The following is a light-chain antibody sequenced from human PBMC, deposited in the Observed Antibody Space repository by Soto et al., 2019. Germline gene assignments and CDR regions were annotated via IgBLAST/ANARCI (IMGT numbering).Light chain of an antibody. CDR3: QQYNNWPTWT. CDR1: QRISRN. V-gene: IGKV3-15*01. J-gene: IGKJ1*01. CDR2: DAS. Sequence: DIVITQSPATLSVYTGESATLSCRASQRISRNLAWYQQKPGQAPRLLIYDASTRATAIPARFSGSGSETEFTLTISSLQAEDAAVYYCQQYNNWPTWTFGQGTKVDIK.